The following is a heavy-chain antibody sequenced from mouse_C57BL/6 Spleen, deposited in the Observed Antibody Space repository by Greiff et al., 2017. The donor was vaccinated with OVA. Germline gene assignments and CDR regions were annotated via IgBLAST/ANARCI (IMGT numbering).Heavy chain of an antibody. D-gene: IGHD2-10*02. J-gene: IGHJ4*01. CDR3: ARPSPRAMDY. V-gene: IGHV5-17*01. CDR2: ISSGSSTI. Sequence: DVKLVESGGGLVKPGGSLKLSCAASGFTFSDYGMHWVRQAPEKGLEWVAYISSGSSTIYYADTVKGRFTISRDNAKNTLFLQMTSLRSEDTAMYYCARPSPRAMDYWGQGTSVTVSS. CDR1: GFTFSDYG.